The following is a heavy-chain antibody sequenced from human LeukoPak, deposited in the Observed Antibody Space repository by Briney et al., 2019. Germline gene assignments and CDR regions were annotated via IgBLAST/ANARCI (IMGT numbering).Heavy chain of an antibody. V-gene: IGHV4-59*01. CDR3: ARNVVVPGSNYFYYGMGV. J-gene: IGHJ6*02. CDR2: IYYSGST. Sequence: SETLSLTCTVSGGSISSYYWSWLRQPPGKGLEWIGYIYYSGSTNYNPSLKSRVTISLDTSKNQFSLKLSSVTAADTAVYFCARNVVVPGSNYFYYGMGVWGQGTTVTVSS. CDR1: GGSISSYY. D-gene: IGHD6-19*01.